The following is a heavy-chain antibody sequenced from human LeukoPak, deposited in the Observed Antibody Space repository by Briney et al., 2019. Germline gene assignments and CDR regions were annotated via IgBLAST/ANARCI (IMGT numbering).Heavy chain of an antibody. CDR3: AREYGDLDY. CDR2: IYPSGGT. D-gene: IGHD2-21*01. CDR1: GGSISGFY. V-gene: IGHV4-4*07. J-gene: IGHJ4*02. Sequence: SETLSLTCTVSGGSISGFYWSWIRQPAGNLLEWIGRIYPSGGTNYNPSLKSRVTMSTDTSKNQFSLKLRSVTAADTAVYYCAREYGDLDYWGQGTLVTVSS.